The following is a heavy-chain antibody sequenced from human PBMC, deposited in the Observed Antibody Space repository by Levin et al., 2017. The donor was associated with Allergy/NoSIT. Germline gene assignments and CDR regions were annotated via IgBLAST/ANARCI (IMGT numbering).Heavy chain of an antibody. Sequence: SCAASGFTFSSYSMNWVRQAPGKGLEWVSSISSSSSYIYYADSVKGRFTISRDNAKNSLYLQMNSLRAEDTAVYYCARDTSIFGVVIIKGVGMDVWGQGTTVTVSS. CDR2: ISSSSSYI. CDR3: ARDTSIFGVVIIKGVGMDV. V-gene: IGHV3-21*01. J-gene: IGHJ6*02. CDR1: GFTFSSYS. D-gene: IGHD3-3*01.